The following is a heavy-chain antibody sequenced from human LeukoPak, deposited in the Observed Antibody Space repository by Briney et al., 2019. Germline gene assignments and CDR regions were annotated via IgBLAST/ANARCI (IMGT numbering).Heavy chain of an antibody. CDR2: IYHSGST. CDR3: ARDGDGYNYFDY. CDR1: GYSISSGYY. Sequence: SETLSLTCTVSGYSISSGYYWGWIRQPPGKGLEWIGSIYHSGSTYYNPSLKSRVTISLDTSKNQFSLKLSSVTAADTAVYYCARDGDGYNYFDYWGQGTLVAVSS. D-gene: IGHD5-24*01. V-gene: IGHV4-38-2*02. J-gene: IGHJ4*02.